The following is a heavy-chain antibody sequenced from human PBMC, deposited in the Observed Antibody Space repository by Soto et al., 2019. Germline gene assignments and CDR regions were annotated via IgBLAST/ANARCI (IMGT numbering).Heavy chain of an antibody. CDR1: GFTFSSYA. V-gene: IGHV3-23*01. CDR2: ISGSGGST. CDR3: ATRVAPWGSGTYYYGMDV. Sequence: EVQLLESGGGLVQPGGSLRLSCAASGFTFSSYAMSWVRQAPGKGLEWVSAISGSGGSTYYADSVKGRFTISRDNSKNTLYLQMNSLRAEDTAVYYCATRVAPWGSGTYYYGMDVWGQGTTVTVSS. J-gene: IGHJ6*02. D-gene: IGHD3-10*01.